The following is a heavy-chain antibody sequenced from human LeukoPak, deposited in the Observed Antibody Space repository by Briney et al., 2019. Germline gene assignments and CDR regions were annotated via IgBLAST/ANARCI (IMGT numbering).Heavy chain of an antibody. D-gene: IGHD6-6*01. Sequence: VASVKVSCKASGYTFTGYYMHWVRQAPGQGLEWMGWINPNSGGTNYAQKFQGRVTMTRDTSISTAYMELSRLRSDDTAVYYCARDLGGFSIAAREGYWGQGTLVTVSS. CDR3: ARDLGGFSIAAREGY. V-gene: IGHV1-2*02. J-gene: IGHJ4*02. CDR2: INPNSGGT. CDR1: GYTFTGYY.